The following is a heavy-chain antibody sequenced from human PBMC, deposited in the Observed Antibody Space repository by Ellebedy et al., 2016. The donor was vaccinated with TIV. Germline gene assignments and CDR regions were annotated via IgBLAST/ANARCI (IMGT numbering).Heavy chain of an antibody. CDR2: ILSDGNT. J-gene: IGHJ4*01. V-gene: IGHV3-66*01. CDR3: AREFMVYSFDY. CDR1: GFAVSRSY. D-gene: IGHD2-8*01. Sequence: PGESLKISCVASGFAVSRSYMSWVRQAPGKGPEWISVILSDGNTHYADSVQGRFSISRDDSKNTVYLQMNSLRVDDTAIYYCAREFMVYSFDYWGQGALVTVSS.